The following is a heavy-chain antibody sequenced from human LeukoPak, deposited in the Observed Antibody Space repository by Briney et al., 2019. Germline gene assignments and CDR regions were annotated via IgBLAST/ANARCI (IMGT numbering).Heavy chain of an antibody. CDR1: GYTFTSYY. V-gene: IGHV1-46*01. J-gene: IGHJ6*03. CDR3: ARGPIGTMTYYMDV. D-gene: IGHD3-3*01. CDR2: INPIGDST. Sequence: ASVKVSCKASGYTFTSYYIHWVRQAPGQGLEWMGIINPIGDSTIYTQKFQGRVTMTRDMSTSTVYMDLSSLRSEDTAVYYCARGPIGTMTYYMDVWGKGTRVTVSS.